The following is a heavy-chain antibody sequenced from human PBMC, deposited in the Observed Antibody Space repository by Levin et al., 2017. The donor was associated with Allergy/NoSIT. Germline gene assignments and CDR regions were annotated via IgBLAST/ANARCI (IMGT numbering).Heavy chain of an antibody. V-gene: IGHV4-34*01. CDR3: AREVTVTTVVTSPFDY. CDR2: INHSGST. J-gene: IGHJ4*02. D-gene: IGHD4-23*01. CDR1: GGSLSGYY. Sequence: PGGSLRLSCAVYGGSLSGYYWSWIRQPPGKGLEWIGEINHSGSTNYSPSLKSRVTISLDTSKNQFSLRLSSVTAADTAVYYCAREVTVTTVVTSPFDYWGRGTLVTVSS.